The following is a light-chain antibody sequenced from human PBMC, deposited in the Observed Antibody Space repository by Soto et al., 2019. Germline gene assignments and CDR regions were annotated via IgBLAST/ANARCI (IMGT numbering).Light chain of an antibody. CDR1: QTIHSN. Sequence: EIVMTQSPATLSVSPGERVTLSCRPSQTIHSNLAGYQQRPGQAPSPLIYSASTRATGIPASFSGNGFGTEFTLTIISLQSEDFADYYCHHYSAWPLTFGGGTKVEIK. J-gene: IGKJ4*01. V-gene: IGKV3D-15*01. CDR2: SAS. CDR3: HHYSAWPLT.